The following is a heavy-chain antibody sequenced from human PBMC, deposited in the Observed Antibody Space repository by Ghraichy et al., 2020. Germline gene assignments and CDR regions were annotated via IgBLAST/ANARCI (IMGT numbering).Heavy chain of an antibody. Sequence: SVKVSCKASGGTFSSYAISWVRQAPGQGLEWMGGIIPIFGTANYAQKFQGRVTITADESTSTAYMELSSLRSEDTAVYYCARGDSNPTYYYYYYMDVWGKGTTVTVSS. CDR1: GGTFSSYA. CDR2: IIPIFGTA. V-gene: IGHV1-69*13. CDR3: ARGDSNPTYYYYYYMDV. J-gene: IGHJ6*03. D-gene: IGHD4-11*01.